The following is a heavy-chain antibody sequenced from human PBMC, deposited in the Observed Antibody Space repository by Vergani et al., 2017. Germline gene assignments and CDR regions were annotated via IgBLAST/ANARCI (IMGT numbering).Heavy chain of an antibody. J-gene: IGHJ4*02. Sequence: QVQLQQWGAGLLKPSETLSLTCAVYGGSFSGYYWSWIRQPPGKGLEWIGEINHSGSTNYNPSLKSRVTISVDTSKNPFSLKLSSVTAADTAVYYCARGRIRTVTDRSYPGPPYFDYWGQGTLVTVSS. CDR3: ARGRIRTVTDRSYPGPPYFDY. CDR1: GGSFSGYY. V-gene: IGHV4-34*01. D-gene: IGHD4-17*01. CDR2: INHSGST.